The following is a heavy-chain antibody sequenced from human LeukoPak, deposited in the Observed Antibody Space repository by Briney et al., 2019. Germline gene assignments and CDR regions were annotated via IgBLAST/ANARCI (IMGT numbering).Heavy chain of an antibody. CDR2: ISSSSSYI. Sequence: GGSLRLSCAGSGFTFSSYSMNWVRQAPGKGLEWVSSISSSSSYIYYADSVKGRFTISRDNAKNSLYLQMSSLRGEDTAMYYCARGGYYNSWFDIAEYFQHWGQGTLVTVSS. V-gene: IGHV3-21*01. CDR1: GFTFSSYS. D-gene: IGHD6-13*01. CDR3: ARGGYYNSWFDIAEYFQH. J-gene: IGHJ1*01.